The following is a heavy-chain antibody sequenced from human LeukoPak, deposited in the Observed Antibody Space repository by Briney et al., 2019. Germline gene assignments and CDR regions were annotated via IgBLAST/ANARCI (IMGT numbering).Heavy chain of an antibody. D-gene: IGHD2-8*01. CDR2: ITSKGDNYPT. Sequence: PGGSLRLSCAASGFTLSDYHMDWVRQAPGKGLEWVGRITSKGDNYPTHYATAVKGRLTISRDDSKSSLYLQMNSLITEDTAVYLCARGIVHTSFDYWGQGTLVTVSS. J-gene: IGHJ4*02. CDR1: GFTLSDYH. V-gene: IGHV3-72*01. CDR3: ARGIVHTSFDY.